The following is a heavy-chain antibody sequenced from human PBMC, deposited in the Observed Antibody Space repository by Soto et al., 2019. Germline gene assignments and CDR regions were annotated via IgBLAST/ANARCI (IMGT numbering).Heavy chain of an antibody. Sequence: QMKLVQSGAEVTEPGASVRISCKASGYIFTRYYMYWVRQAPGQGLEWMGIINPAGGAANYAQKLQGRVTMTGDTSTSTVYMELRSLRSDDTATYYCARDANGYGMDVWGQGTTVTVSS. CDR1: GYIFTRYY. V-gene: IGHV1-46*04. CDR2: INPAGGAA. CDR3: ARDANGYGMDV. J-gene: IGHJ6*02.